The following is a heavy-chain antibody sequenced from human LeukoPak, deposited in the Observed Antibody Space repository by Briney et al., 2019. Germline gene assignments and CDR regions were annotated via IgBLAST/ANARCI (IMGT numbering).Heavy chain of an antibody. D-gene: IGHD3-9*01. Sequence: GGSLRLSCAASGFTFSTYSLNWVRQAPGKGLEWVSYISSSGTTIYYADSMKGRFTISRDNAKNSLYLQMNSLRAEDTAVYYCARDLRGPGYNFDYWGGGPLVTVSS. CDR1: GFTFSTYS. CDR2: ISSSGTTI. J-gene: IGHJ4*02. V-gene: IGHV3-48*04. CDR3: ARDLRGPGYNFDY.